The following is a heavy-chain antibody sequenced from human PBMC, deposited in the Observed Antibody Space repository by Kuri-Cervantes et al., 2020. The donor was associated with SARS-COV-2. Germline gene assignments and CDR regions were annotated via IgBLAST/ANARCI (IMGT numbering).Heavy chain of an antibody. CDR3: ARVSSSSSPAFDI. Sequence: SETLSLTCTVSGGSISSSSYYWGWIRQPPGKGLEWIGSIYYSGSTYYNPSLKSRVTISVDTSKNQFSLKLSSVTAADTAVYYCARVSSSSSPAFDIWGQGTMVTVSS. J-gene: IGHJ3*02. CDR2: IYYSGST. V-gene: IGHV4-39*01. CDR1: GGSISSSSYY. D-gene: IGHD6-6*01.